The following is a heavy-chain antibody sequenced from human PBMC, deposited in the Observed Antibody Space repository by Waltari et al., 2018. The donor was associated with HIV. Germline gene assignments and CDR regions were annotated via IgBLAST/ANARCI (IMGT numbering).Heavy chain of an antibody. CDR2: IYTSGTT. D-gene: IGHD5-18*01. J-gene: IGHJ2*01. Sequence: QVQLQESGPRLVKPSQTLSLTCTVSGGSISSGSYYWSWIRQPAGKGLEWIGRIYTSGTTTYNPSLKSRVTISIDTSKNQFSLNLSSVTAADTAVYYCVRDVGVQGWLNDIWNFDVWGRGTLVTVSS. CDR3: VRDVGVQGWLNDIWNFDV. CDR1: GGSISSGSYY. V-gene: IGHV4-61*02.